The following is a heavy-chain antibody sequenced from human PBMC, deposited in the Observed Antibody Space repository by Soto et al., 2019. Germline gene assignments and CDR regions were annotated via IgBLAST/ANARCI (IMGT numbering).Heavy chain of an antibody. D-gene: IGHD6-6*01. CDR2: ISDSNTII. J-gene: IGHJ5*02. CDR3: ARDGYSTSSDWPWFDP. V-gene: IGHV3-48*02. CDR1: GFAFSRYT. Sequence: PGGSLRLSCAASGFAFSRYTMHWVRQAPGRGLEWLSSISDSNTIISYADSVKGRFTISRDNAKNSLYLQMDSLRDEDTAVYYCARDGYSTSSDWPWFDPWGQGILVTVSS.